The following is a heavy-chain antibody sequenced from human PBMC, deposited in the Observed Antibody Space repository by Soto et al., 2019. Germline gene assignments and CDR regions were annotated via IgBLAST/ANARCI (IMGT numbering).Heavy chain of an antibody. Sequence: ASAKVSCKASGYTFTGYYMHWVRQAPGQGLEWMGWINPNSGGTNYAQKFQGRVTMTRDTSISTAYMELSRLRSDDTAVYNCARDPESYGSGSYGDYWGQGTLVTVSS. CDR1: GYTFTGYY. CDR3: ARDPESYGSGSYGDY. J-gene: IGHJ4*02. V-gene: IGHV1-2*02. D-gene: IGHD3-10*01. CDR2: INPNSGGT.